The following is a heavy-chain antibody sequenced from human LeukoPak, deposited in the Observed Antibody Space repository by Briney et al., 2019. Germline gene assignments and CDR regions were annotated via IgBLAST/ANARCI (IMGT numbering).Heavy chain of an antibody. J-gene: IGHJ6*03. Sequence: GGSLRLSCAVSGFTFSSYGMHWVRQAPGKGLEWVAFIRYDGTNKYYADSVKGRFTISRDNSKNTLYLQMNSLRVEDTAVYYCTKDPNWNDRCYYMDVWGKGTTVTISS. V-gene: IGHV3-30*02. CDR1: GFTFSSYG. CDR3: TKDPNWNDRCYYMDV. D-gene: IGHD1-20*01. CDR2: IRYDGTNK.